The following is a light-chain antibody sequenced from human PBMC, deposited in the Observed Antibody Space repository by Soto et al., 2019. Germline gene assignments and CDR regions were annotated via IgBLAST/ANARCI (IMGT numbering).Light chain of an antibody. CDR2: GAS. J-gene: IGKJ3*01. Sequence: EIVLTQSPCTLSLSPGEKATFSCRARPSFSSSYLAWYQQKPGQAPRHLTNGASSRATGLPDRFSGSGSGTDFTLNISRLEPEDLGVYYCQQYGSSPPAFGHGTKVDIK. CDR1: PSFSSSY. V-gene: IGKV3-20*01. CDR3: QQYGSSPPA.